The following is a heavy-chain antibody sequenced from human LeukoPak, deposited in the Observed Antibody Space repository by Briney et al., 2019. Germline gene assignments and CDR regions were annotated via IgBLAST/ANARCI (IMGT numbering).Heavy chain of an antibody. V-gene: IGHV3-30*18. CDR3: AKDLAVAGTSVDY. J-gene: IGHJ4*02. CDR1: GFTFSSYG. D-gene: IGHD6-19*01. CDR2: ISYDGSNK. Sequence: PGGSLRLSCAASGFTFSSYGMHWVRQAPGKGLEWVAVISYDGSNKYYADSVKGRFTISRDNSKNTLYLQMNSLRAEDTAVYYCAKDLAVAGTSVDYWGQGTLVTVSS.